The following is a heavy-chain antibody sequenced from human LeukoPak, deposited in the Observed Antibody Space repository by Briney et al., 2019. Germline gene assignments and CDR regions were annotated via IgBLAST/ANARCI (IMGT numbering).Heavy chain of an antibody. D-gene: IGHD3-10*01. V-gene: IGHV3-30*03. CDR1: GFTFSDYG. J-gene: IGHJ4*02. CDR2: ISYAGSNE. CDR3: ARYGSGTSYITHYFDY. Sequence: GRSLRLSCAASGFTFSDYGMHWVRQAPGKGLEWVAFISYAGSNEHYADSVKGRFTISRDNAKNSLYLQMKSLRDEDTAVYYCARYGSGTSYITHYFDYWGLGTLVTVSS.